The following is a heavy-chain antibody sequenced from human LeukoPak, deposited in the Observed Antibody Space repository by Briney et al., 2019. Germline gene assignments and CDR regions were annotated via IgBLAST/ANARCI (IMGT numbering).Heavy chain of an antibody. J-gene: IGHJ4*02. CDR3: ASNLGGSYLDY. D-gene: IGHD1-26*01. CDR2: INHSGST. CDR1: GGSFSGYY. V-gene: IGHV4-34*01. Sequence: SETLSLTCAVYGGSFSGYYWSWIRQPPGKGLEWIGEINHSGSTNYNPSLKSRVTISVDTSKNQLSLKLSSVTAADTAVYYCASNLGGSYLDYWGQGTLVTVSS.